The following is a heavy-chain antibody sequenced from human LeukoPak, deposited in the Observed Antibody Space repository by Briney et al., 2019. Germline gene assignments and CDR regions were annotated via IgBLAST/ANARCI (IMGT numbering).Heavy chain of an antibody. V-gene: IGHV4-59*08. Sequence: SETLSLTCTVSGGSISSYYWSWIRQPPGKGLEWIGYIYYSGSTNYNPSLKSRVTISVDTSKNQFSLKLSSVTAADTAVYFCARHLSRYSGSFNFDYWGQGTLVTVSS. D-gene: IGHD1-26*01. CDR1: GGSISSYY. J-gene: IGHJ4*02. CDR2: IYYSGST. CDR3: ARHLSRYSGSFNFDY.